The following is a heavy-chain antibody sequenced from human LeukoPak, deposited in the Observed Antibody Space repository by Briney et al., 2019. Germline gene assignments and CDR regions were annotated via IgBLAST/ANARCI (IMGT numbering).Heavy chain of an antibody. D-gene: IGHD3-9*01. V-gene: IGHV4-31*03. J-gene: IGHJ6*02. CDR2: IYFSGST. CDR1: GGSISSGGYY. CDR3: ARDQYDILTGYYNPGGMDV. Sequence: SETLSLTCTVSGGSISSGGYYWSWIRQHPGKGLEWIGYIYFSGSTYYNPSLKSRVTISVDTSKNQFSLKLSSVTAADTAVYYCARDQYDILTGYYNPGGMDVWGQGTTVTVSS.